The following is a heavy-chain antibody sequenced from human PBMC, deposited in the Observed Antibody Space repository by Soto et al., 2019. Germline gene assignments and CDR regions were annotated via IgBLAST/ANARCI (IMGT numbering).Heavy chain of an antibody. D-gene: IGHD3-16*01. J-gene: IGHJ6*02. CDR2: INTNSCGT. CDR3: ASLGLNYYYGLDV. CDR1: GYTLPGYF. V-gene: IGHV1-2*04. Sequence: AAVPVSCQASGYTLPGYFMHWLRQDPGPGLEGMGWINTNSCGTNYAQKFQGWVTRTRDTSISTAYMEVSRLRSDDTAVYYGASLGLNYYYGLDVWGQGTTVTVSS.